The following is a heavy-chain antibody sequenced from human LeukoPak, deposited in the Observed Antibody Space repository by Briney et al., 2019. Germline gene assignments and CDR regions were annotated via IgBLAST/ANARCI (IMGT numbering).Heavy chain of an antibody. CDR2: ISSSSSYI. CDR1: GFTFSSYS. Sequence: GGSLRLSCAASGFTFSSYSMNWVRQAPGKGLEWVSSISSSSSYIYYADSVKGRFTISRDNAKNTLYLQMNSLRAEDTAIYYCARVHSSSWPSFDQWGQGTLVTVSS. V-gene: IGHV3-21*01. CDR3: ARVHSSSWPSFDQ. D-gene: IGHD6-13*01. J-gene: IGHJ4*02.